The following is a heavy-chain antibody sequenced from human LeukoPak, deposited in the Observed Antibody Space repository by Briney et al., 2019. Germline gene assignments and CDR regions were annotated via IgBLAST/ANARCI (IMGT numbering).Heavy chain of an antibody. CDR1: GGSISSSSYY. CDR3: ARATYSGYDWDFDY. CDR2: IYTSGST. D-gene: IGHD5-12*01. Sequence: SETLSLTCTVSGGSISSSSYYWSWIRQPAGKGLEWIGRIYTSGSTNYNPSLKSRVTMSVDTSKNQFSLKLSSVTAADTAVYYCARATYSGYDWDFDYWGPGTLVTVSS. J-gene: IGHJ4*02. V-gene: IGHV4-61*02.